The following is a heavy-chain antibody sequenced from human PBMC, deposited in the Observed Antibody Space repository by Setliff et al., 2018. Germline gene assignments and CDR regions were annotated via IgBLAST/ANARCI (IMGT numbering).Heavy chain of an antibody. J-gene: IGHJ4*02. CDR3: TRASMGGGSYWWDY. Sequence: GGSLRLSCTASGFTFTSYWMSWVRQAPGKGLEWVANIKQNGIAKYYVDSVEGRFTISRDNAKSSLSLQMDSLRVEDTAVYYCTRASMGGGSYWWDYWGQGTLVTVSS. CDR2: IKQNGIAK. CDR1: GFTFTSYW. V-gene: IGHV3-7*01. D-gene: IGHD2-8*02.